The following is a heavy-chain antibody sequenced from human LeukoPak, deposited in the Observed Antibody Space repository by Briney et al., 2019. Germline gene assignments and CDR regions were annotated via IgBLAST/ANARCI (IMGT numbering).Heavy chain of an antibody. CDR2: INPSGGST. J-gene: IGHJ4*02. V-gene: IGHV1-46*01. D-gene: IGHD3-22*01. CDR1: GYTFTSYY. Sequence: ASVKVSCKASGYTFTSYYMHWVRQAPGQGLEWMGIINPSGGSTSYAQKFQGRVTMTRDTSTSTVYMELSSLRSGDTAVYYCARDKSGHYYDSSGQLDYWGQGTLVTVSS. CDR3: ARDKSGHYYDSSGQLDY.